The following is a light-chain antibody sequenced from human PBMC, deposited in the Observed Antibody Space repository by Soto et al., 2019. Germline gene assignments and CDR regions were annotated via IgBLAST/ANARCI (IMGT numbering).Light chain of an antibody. CDR1: SSNIGAGYD. CDR3: QSYDSSLSGSV. V-gene: IGLV1-40*01. J-gene: IGLJ3*02. CDR2: GNN. Sequence: QLVLTQPPSVSGAPGQRVTIPCTGSSSNIGAGYDVHWYQQLPGTAPKLLIYGNNNRPSGVPDRFSGSKSGTSASLAITGLQADDEADYYCQSYDSSLSGSVFGGGTKLTVL.